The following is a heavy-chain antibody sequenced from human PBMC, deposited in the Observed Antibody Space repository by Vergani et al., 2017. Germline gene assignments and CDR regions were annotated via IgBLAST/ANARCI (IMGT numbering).Heavy chain of an antibody. D-gene: IGHD5-18*01. CDR2: IRSKAYGGTT. J-gene: IGHJ5*02. CDR1: GFTFGDYA. Sequence: EVQLVESGGGLVQPGRSLRLSCTASGFTFGDYAMSWFRQAPGKGLEWVGFIRSKAYGGTTEYAASVKGRFTISRDDSKSIAYLQMNSLKTEDTAVYYCSYTAMANGDWCDPWGQGTLVTGSS. V-gene: IGHV3-49*03. CDR3: SYTAMANGDWCDP.